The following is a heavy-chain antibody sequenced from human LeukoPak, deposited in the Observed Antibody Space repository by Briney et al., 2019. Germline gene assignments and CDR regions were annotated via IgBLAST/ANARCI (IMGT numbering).Heavy chain of an antibody. J-gene: IGHJ4*02. Sequence: GASVKVSCKVSGYTLTELSMHWVRQVPGKGLEWMGGFDPEDGETIYAQKFQGRVTMTEDTSTDTAYMELSSLRSEDTAVYYCATDIPRAGDWGWLIGYWGQGTLVTVSS. V-gene: IGHV1-24*01. D-gene: IGHD3-16*01. CDR2: FDPEDGET. CDR1: GYTLTELS. CDR3: ATDIPRAGDWGWLIGY.